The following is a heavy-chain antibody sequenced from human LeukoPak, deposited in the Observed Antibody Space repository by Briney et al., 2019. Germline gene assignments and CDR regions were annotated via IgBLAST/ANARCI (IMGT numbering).Heavy chain of an antibody. D-gene: IGHD6-13*01. Sequence: PSETLSLTCAVYGGSFSGYYWSWIRQPPGKGLEWIGEINHSGSTNYNPSLKSRVTISVDTSKNQFSLKLSSVTAADTAVYYCAREAAAAGTTTGPDEYFQHWGQGTLVTVSS. CDR2: INHSGST. CDR3: AREAAAAGTTTGPDEYFQH. V-gene: IGHV4-34*01. CDR1: GGSFSGYY. J-gene: IGHJ1*01.